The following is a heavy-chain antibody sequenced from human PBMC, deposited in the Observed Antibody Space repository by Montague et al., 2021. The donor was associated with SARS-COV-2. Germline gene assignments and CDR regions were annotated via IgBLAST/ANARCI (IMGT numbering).Heavy chain of an antibody. V-gene: IGHV4-39*01. CDR2: NYYSGTT. J-gene: IGHJ4*02. D-gene: IGHD2/OR15-2a*01. CDR1: GGSISSSSHY. Sequence: SETLSLTCSVSGGSISSSSHYWAWIRQPPGRRLDWIGTNYYSGTTLYHPSLKSRITMSVDTSDNQVSLTLNSVSATDTAIYYCASAQLAVTEYYPDYWGQGILVTVSS. CDR3: ASAQLAVTEYYPDY.